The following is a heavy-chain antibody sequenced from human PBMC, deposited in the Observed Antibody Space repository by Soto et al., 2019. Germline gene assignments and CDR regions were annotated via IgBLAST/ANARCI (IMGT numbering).Heavy chain of an antibody. D-gene: IGHD3-22*01. CDR2: IIPTFGTA. CDR1: GGTFSSYA. CDR3: ARDLYSWDYYDSSGYYGDAFDI. Sequence: SVTVSCKASGGTFSSYAISWVRQAPGQGLEWMGGIIPTFGTANYAQKFQGRVTITADKSTSTAYMELSSLRSEDTAVYYCARDLYSWDYYDSSGYYGDAFDIWGQGTMVTVSS. V-gene: IGHV1-69*06. J-gene: IGHJ3*02.